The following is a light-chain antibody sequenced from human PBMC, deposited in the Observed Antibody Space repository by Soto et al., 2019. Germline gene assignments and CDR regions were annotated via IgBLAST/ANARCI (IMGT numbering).Light chain of an antibody. V-gene: IGKV1-39*01. CDR1: QSISSY. CDR3: QQSNSTPYT. J-gene: IGKJ2*01. CDR2: AAS. Sequence: DIQMTQSPSSLSASVGDRVTITCRASQSISSYLNWYQQKPGKAPKLLIYAASSLQSGVPSRFSGSGSGTDFTLTISSLQPEDFATYYCQQSNSTPYTFGQGTKV.